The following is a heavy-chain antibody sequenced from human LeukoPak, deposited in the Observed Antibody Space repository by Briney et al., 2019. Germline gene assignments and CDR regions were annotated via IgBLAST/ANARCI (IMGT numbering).Heavy chain of an antibody. CDR1: GYSISSGYY. V-gene: IGHV4-38-2*01. CDR2: IYHSGST. D-gene: IGHD3-3*01. CDR3: ARQLVGYYDFWSGKRGAFDI. J-gene: IGHJ3*02. Sequence: SETMSLTCAVSGYSISSGYYWGWIRQPPGKGLEWIGSIYHSGSTYYNPSLKSRVTISVDTSKNQFSLKLSSVTAADTAVYYCARQLVGYYDFWSGKRGAFDIWGQVRMVTVSS.